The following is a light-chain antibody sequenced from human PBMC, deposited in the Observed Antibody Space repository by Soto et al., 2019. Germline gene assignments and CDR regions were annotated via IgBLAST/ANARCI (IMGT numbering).Light chain of an antibody. CDR2: GAS. J-gene: IGKJ1*01. CDR3: PQDAGELPWT. V-gene: IGKV3-20*01. CDR1: QSVSSSY. Sequence: IIVTELASTGSLSQGQCPTLYYTDSQSVSSSYLAWYQQKPGQAPRLLIYGASSRATGIPDRFSGSVSGTEYTLSISSLETPDYAVYYSPQDAGELPWTFGRGTKVDIK.